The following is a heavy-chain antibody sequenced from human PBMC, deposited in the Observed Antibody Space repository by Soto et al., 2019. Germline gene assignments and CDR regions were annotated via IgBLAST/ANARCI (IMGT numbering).Heavy chain of an antibody. CDR3: TTELAEWFGESLYGMDV. D-gene: IGHD3-10*01. V-gene: IGHV3-15*07. J-gene: IGHJ6*02. CDR2: IKSKTDGGTT. Sequence: EVQLVESGGGLVKPGGSLRLSCAASGFTFSNAWMNWVRQAPGKGLEWVGRIKSKTDGGTTDYAAPVKGRFTISRDDSKNKLYLQMNSLKTEDTAVYYCTTELAEWFGESLYGMDVWGQGTTVTVSS. CDR1: GFTFSNAW.